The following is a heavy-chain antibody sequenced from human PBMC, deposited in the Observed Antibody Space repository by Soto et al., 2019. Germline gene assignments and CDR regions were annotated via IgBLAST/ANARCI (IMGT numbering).Heavy chain of an antibody. CDR1: GFTFSSYG. D-gene: IGHD3-10*01. CDR3: ARDYSWFGESYYGMDV. CDR2: IWYDGSNK. J-gene: IGHJ6*02. V-gene: IGHV3-33*01. Sequence: QVQLVESGGGVVQPGRSLRLSCAASGFTFSSYGMHWVRQAPGKGLEWVAVIWYDGSNKYYADSVKGRFTISRNNSKNTLYLQMNSLRAEDTAVYYCARDYSWFGESYYGMDVWGQGTTVTVSS.